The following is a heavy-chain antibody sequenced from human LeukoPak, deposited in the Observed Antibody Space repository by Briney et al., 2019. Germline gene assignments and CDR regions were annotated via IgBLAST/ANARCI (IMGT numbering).Heavy chain of an antibody. Sequence: PGGSLRLSCAASGFTVSSNYMSWVRQAPGKGLKWVSVIYSGGSTYYADSVKGRFTISRDNSKNTLYLQMNSLRAEDTAVYYCARASVSITGTRGGMDVWGQGTTVTVSS. CDR3: ARASVSITGTRGGMDV. V-gene: IGHV3-66*01. D-gene: IGHD1/OR15-1a*01. CDR1: GFTVSSNY. CDR2: IYSGGST. J-gene: IGHJ6*02.